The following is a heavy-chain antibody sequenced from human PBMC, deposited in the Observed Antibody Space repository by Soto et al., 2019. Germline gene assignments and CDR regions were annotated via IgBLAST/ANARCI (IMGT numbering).Heavy chain of an antibody. Sequence: ASVKVSCKASGYTFTSYAMHWVRQAPGQRXEWMGWINAGNGNTKYSQKFQGRVTITRDTSASTAYMELSSLRSEDTAVYYCARGYYYDSSGYNYYYYYGMDVWGQGTTVTVSS. V-gene: IGHV1-3*01. CDR2: INAGNGNT. D-gene: IGHD3-22*01. J-gene: IGHJ6*02. CDR1: GYTFTSYA. CDR3: ARGYYYDSSGYNYYYYYGMDV.